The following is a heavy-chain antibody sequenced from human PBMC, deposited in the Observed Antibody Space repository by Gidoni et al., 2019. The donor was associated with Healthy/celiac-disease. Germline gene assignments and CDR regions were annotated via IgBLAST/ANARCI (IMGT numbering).Heavy chain of an antibody. J-gene: IGHJ4*02. CDR3: ARGEDYDSGDYYLDY. Sequence: QVQLQQSGPGLVKPSQTLSLTCAISGDTVSSNTAAWNWIRQSPSRGLEWLGRTYYRFRWHNDYAVSVKSRITINPDTSKNQFSLQLSSVTPEDTALYYCARGEDYDSGDYYLDYWGQGTLVTVSS. CDR1: GDTVSSNTAA. D-gene: IGHD3-22*01. CDR2: TYYRFRWHN. V-gene: IGHV6-1*01.